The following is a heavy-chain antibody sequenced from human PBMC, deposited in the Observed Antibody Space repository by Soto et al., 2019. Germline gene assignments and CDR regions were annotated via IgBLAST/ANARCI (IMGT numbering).Heavy chain of an antibody. CDR3: ARGRIAARKEAVLIYYYYYGMDV. CDR1: GGSFSGYY. V-gene: IGHV4-34*01. CDR2: INHSGST. J-gene: IGHJ6*02. D-gene: IGHD6-6*01. Sequence: PSETLSLTCAVYGGSFSGYYWSWIRQPPGKGLEWIGEINHSGSTNYNPSLKSRVTISVDTSKNQFSLKLSSVTAADTAVYYCARGRIAARKEAVLIYYYYYGMDVWGQGTTVTVSS.